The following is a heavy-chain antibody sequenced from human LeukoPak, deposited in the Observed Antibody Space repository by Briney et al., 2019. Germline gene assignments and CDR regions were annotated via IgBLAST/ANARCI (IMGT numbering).Heavy chain of an antibody. Sequence: PGGSLRLSCAASGFTFSSYWMSWVREAPGKGLEWVANIKQDGSEKYYVDSVKGRFTISRDNAKNSLYLQMNSLRAEDTAVYYCAREGWELLLDYWGQGTLVTVSS. J-gene: IGHJ4*02. CDR1: GFTFSSYW. CDR3: AREGWELLLDY. CDR2: IKQDGSEK. D-gene: IGHD1-26*01. V-gene: IGHV3-7*01.